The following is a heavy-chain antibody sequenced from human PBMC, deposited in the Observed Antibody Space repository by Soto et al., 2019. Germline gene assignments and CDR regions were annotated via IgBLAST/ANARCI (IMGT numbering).Heavy chain of an antibody. J-gene: IGHJ6*02. CDR1: GGSISSGDYY. Sequence: SETLSLTCTVSGGSISSGDYYWSWIRQPPGKGLEWIGYIYYSGSTYYNPSLKSRVTISVDTSKNQFSLKLSSVTAADTAVYYCAREKVSSGQYGMDVWGQGTTVTVSS. V-gene: IGHV4-30-4*01. D-gene: IGHD3-22*01. CDR3: AREKVSSGQYGMDV. CDR2: IYYSGST.